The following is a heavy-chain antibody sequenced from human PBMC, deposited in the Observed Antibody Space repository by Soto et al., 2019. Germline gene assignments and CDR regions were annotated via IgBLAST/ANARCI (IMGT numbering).Heavy chain of an antibody. V-gene: IGHV3-33*01. CDR2: IWSDGSNK. CDR3: ARYYYDSSGYCPL. D-gene: IGHD3-22*01. Sequence: QVQLVESGGGVVQPGRSLRLSCAASGFTFSSYGMHWVRQAPGKGLEWVAVIWSDGSNKYYADSVKGRFTISRDNSKNTLYLQMNSLRAEATAVYYCARYYYDSSGYCPLWGQGTLVTVSS. CDR1: GFTFSSYG. J-gene: IGHJ4*02.